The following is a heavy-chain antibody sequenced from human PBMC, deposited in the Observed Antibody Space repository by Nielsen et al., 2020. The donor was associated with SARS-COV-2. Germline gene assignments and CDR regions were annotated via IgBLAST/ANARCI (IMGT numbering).Heavy chain of an antibody. J-gene: IGHJ4*02. D-gene: IGHD6-13*01. CDR3: ARVGGIAAAGTLRGFLY. V-gene: IGHV1-3*01. CDR1: GGTFSSYA. Sequence: ASVKVSCKASGGTFSSYAISWVRQAPGQRLEWMGWINAGNGNTKYSQKFQGRVTITRDTSASTAYMELSSLRSEDTAVYYCARVGGIAAAGTLRGFLYWGQGTLVTVSS. CDR2: INAGNGNT.